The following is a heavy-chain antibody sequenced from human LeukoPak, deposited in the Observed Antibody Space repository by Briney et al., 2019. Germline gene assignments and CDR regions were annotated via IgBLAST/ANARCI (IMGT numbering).Heavy chain of an antibody. D-gene: IGHD3-22*01. CDR1: GYSISSSYY. CDR2: IYYSGST. J-gene: IGHJ4*02. Sequence: PSETLSLTCAVSGYSISSSYYWGWIRQPPGKGLEWIGSIYYSGSTYYNPSLKSRVTISVDTSKNQFSLKLSSVTAADTAVYYCARRPRITMIVVDWGQGTLVTVSS. CDR3: ARRPRITMIVVD. V-gene: IGHV4-38-2*01.